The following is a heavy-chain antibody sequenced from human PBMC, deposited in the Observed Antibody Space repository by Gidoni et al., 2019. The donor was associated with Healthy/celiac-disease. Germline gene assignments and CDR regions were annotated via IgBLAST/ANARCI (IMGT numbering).Heavy chain of an antibody. Sequence: GLERVAIIWYDGSKQYYGDSVKSRFINSRDNSKNRLFLQMNSLRAEDTDVYYCGGSGGYGDDVVNAWGQGTLVTVSS. CDR2: IWYDGSKQ. V-gene: IGHV3-33*01. J-gene: IGHJ5*02. D-gene: IGHD4-17*01. CDR3: GGSGGYGDDVVNA.